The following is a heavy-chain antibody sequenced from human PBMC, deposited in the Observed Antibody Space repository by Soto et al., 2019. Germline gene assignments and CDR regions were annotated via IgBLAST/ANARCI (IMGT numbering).Heavy chain of an antibody. Sequence: ASVKVSCKASGYTFTSYAMHWVRQAPGQRLEWMGRINAGNGNTKYSQKFQGRVTITRDTSASTAYMELSSLRSEDTAVYYCARGITLPTPLDYWCQGTLVTVSS. J-gene: IGHJ4*02. D-gene: IGHD1-20*01. CDR3: ARGITLPTPLDY. CDR2: INAGNGNT. V-gene: IGHV1-3*01. CDR1: GYTFTSYA.